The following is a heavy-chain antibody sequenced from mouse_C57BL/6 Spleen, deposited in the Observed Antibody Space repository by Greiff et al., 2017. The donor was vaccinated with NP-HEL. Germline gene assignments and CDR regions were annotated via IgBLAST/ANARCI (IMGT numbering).Heavy chain of an antibody. CDR3: ARGGDWYFDV. V-gene: IGHV5-4*03. Sequence: DVMLVESGGGLVKPGGSLKLSCAASGFTFSSYAMSWVRQTPEKRLEWVATISDGGSYTYYPDNVKGRFTISRDNAKNNLYLQMSNLKSEDTAMYYCARGGDWYFDVWGTGTTVTVSS. CDR2: ISDGGSYT. J-gene: IGHJ1*03. CDR1: GFTFSSYA.